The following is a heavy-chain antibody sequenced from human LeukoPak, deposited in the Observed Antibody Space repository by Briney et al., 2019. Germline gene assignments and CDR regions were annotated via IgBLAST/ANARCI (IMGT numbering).Heavy chain of an antibody. CDR3: ANGAVYCTSPKYPTGSAPSCFAH. J-gene: IGHJ4*02. CDR2: ISYDERNK. D-gene: IGHD2-2*01. V-gene: IGHV3-30*18. Sequence: GRSLRLSCEASGFTFNTYGMHWVRQAPGKGLEWLAVISYDERNKYYADSVKGRFTISRDNSKNTLCLQMSSLRPEDTAVYYCANGAVYCTSPKYPTGSAPSCFAHWGQGTLVTVSS. CDR1: GFTFNTYG.